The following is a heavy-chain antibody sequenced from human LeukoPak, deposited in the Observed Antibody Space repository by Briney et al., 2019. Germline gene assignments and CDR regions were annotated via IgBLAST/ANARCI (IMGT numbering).Heavy chain of an antibody. CDR2: ISAYNGNT. CDR3: ARAPPEVIVVVYAFDI. D-gene: IGHD3-22*01. V-gene: IGHV1-18*01. CDR1: GYTFTSCG. Sequence: APVKVSCKASGYTFTSCGISWVRQAPGQGLEWMGWISAYNGNTNYAQKLQGRVTMTTDTSTSTAYMELRSLRSDDTAVYYCARAPPEVIVVVYAFDIWGQGTMVTVSS. J-gene: IGHJ3*02.